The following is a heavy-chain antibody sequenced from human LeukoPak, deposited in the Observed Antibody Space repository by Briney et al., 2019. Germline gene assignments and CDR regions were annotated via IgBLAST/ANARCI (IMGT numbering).Heavy chain of an antibody. V-gene: IGHV4-4*07. CDR3: ARAQTYYFDY. CDR2: IYTSGST. Sequence: SXXLXLTCTVSGGSISSYYWSWIRQPAGKGLEWIGRIYTSGSTNYNPSLKSRVTISVDTSKNQFSLKLSSVTAADTAVYYCARAQTYYFDYWGQGTLVTVSS. J-gene: IGHJ4*02. CDR1: GGSISSYY.